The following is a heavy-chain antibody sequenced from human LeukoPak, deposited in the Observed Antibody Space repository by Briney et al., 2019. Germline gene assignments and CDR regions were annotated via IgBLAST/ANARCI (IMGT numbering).Heavy chain of an antibody. Sequence: PGRSLRLSCAASGFTFDDYAMHWLRQAPGKGLEWVSGISWNSGSIGYADSVKGRFTISRDNAKNSLYLQMNSLRAEDTALYYCAKGYSKDYDYWGQGTLVTVSS. J-gene: IGHJ4*02. D-gene: IGHD1-1*01. CDR2: ISWNSGSI. CDR1: GFTFDDYA. CDR3: AKGYSKDYDY. V-gene: IGHV3-9*01.